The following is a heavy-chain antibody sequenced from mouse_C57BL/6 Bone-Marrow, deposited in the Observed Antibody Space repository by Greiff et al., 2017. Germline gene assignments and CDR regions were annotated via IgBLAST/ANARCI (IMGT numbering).Heavy chain of an antibody. Sequence: QVQLQQPGAELVKPGASVKLSCKASGYTFTSYWMHWVKQRPGRGLEWIGRIYPNSGGTKYNEKFKSKATLTLDKPSSTAYMQLSSLTSEDSAVYYCARKSYYYGNYFDYWGQGTTLTVSS. CDR1: GYTFTSYW. D-gene: IGHD1-1*01. CDR3: ARKSYYYGNYFDY. CDR2: IYPNSGGT. V-gene: IGHV1-72*01. J-gene: IGHJ2*01.